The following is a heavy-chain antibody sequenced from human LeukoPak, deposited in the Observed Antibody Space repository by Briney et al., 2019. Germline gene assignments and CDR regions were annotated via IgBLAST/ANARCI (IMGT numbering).Heavy chain of an antibody. Sequence: GGSLRLSCTASGFTFGDYAMSWFRQAPGKGLEWVGFIRSKAYGGTTEYAASVKGRFTISRDDSKSIAYLQMNSLKTEDTAVYYCTRAPLGSSVYYYYYMDVWGKGTTVTVSS. CDR1: GFTFGDYA. CDR2: IRSKAYGGTT. J-gene: IGHJ6*03. D-gene: IGHD6-6*01. V-gene: IGHV3-49*03. CDR3: TRAPLGSSVYYYYYMDV.